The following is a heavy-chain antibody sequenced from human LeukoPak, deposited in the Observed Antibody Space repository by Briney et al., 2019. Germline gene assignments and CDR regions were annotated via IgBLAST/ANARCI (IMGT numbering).Heavy chain of an antibody. CDR1: GFTFSSYG. CDR3: ASGGATSFDY. J-gene: IGHJ4*02. Sequence: GGSLRLSCAASGFTFSSYGMHWVRQAPGKGLEWVAVISYDGSNKYYADSVKGRFTISRDNAKNSMYLQMNSLRAEDTAVYYCASGGATSFDYWGQGTLVTVPS. CDR2: ISYDGSNK. V-gene: IGHV3-30*03. D-gene: IGHD1-26*01.